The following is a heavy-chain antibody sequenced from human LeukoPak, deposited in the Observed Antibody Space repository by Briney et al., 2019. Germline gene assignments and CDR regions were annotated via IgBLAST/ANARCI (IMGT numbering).Heavy chain of an antibody. Sequence: SQTLSLTCAISGDSVSRHDLTWDWVRQSPSRGLEWLGRTFYRSKWYNDYTVSVESRITVSPDTSKNQFSLHLNSVTPEDTAVYYCVRSYDWVFDYWGQGTRVTVSS. D-gene: IGHD1-1*01. CDR2: TFYRSKWYN. CDR3: VRSYDWVFDY. J-gene: IGHJ4*02. CDR1: GDSVSRHDLT. V-gene: IGHV6-1*01.